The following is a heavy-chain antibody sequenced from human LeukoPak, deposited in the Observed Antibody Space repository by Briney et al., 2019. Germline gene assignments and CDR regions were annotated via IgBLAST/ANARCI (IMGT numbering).Heavy chain of an antibody. CDR3: ARGGYGSGSYYPLDY. CDR2: INHSGST. J-gene: IGHJ4*02. Sequence: SETLSLTCAVYGGSFSGYYWSWIRQPPGKGLEWIGEINHSGSTNYNPSLKSRVTISVDTSKNQFSLKLSSVTAADTAVYYCARGGYGSGSYYPLDYWGQGTLVTVSS. CDR1: GGSFSGYY. D-gene: IGHD3-10*01. V-gene: IGHV4-34*01.